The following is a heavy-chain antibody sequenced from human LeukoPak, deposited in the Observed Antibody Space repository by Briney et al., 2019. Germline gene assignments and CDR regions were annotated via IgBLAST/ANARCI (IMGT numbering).Heavy chain of an antibody. J-gene: IGHJ4*02. Sequence: VASVKVSCKASGYTFTGYYMHWVRQAPGQGLEWMGWINPNSGGTNYAQKVQGRVTMTRDTSISTAYMELSRLRSDDTAVYYCARSHLSTVTTYGIDYWGQGTLVTVFS. CDR3: ARSHLSTVTTYGIDY. D-gene: IGHD4-17*01. CDR2: INPNSGGT. CDR1: GYTFTGYY. V-gene: IGHV1-2*02.